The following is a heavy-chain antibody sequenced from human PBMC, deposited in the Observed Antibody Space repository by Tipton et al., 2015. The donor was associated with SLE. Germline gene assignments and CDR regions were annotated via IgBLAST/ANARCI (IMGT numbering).Heavy chain of an antibody. CDR3: AREGTVLRFLEWLSYFDY. D-gene: IGHD3-3*01. J-gene: IGHJ4*02. V-gene: IGHV3-30*03. Sequence: SLRLSCAASGFNFISYRMHWVRQAPGKGLEWLAIISFDGRNKYYADSVKGRFTISRDSSKNTLYLQMNSLRLEDTAVYYCAREGTVLRFLEWLSYFDYWGQGSLVTVSS. CDR1: GFNFISYR. CDR2: ISFDGRNK.